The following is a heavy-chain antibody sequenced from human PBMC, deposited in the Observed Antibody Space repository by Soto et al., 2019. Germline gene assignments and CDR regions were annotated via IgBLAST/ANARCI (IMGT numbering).Heavy chain of an antibody. D-gene: IGHD3-22*01. Sequence: TLSLTCTLSGGSISDGYYWSWIRQHPGKGLEWLGSIADSGSTSYNPSLKSRLTISVDRSKSQFSLNLSSVTAADTAVYYCARRDRSGYSYWLDTWGQGTLVTVSS. CDR3: ARRDRSGYSYWLDT. V-gene: IGHV4-31*03. CDR2: IADSGST. J-gene: IGHJ5*02. CDR1: GGSISDGYY.